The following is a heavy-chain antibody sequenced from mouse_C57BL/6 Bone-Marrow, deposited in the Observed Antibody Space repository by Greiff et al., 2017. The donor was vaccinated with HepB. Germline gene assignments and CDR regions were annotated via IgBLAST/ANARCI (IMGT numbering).Heavy chain of an antibody. V-gene: IGHV1-22*01. D-gene: IGHD2-1*01. CDR1: GYTFTDYN. Sequence: VQLKESGPELVKPGASVKMSCKASGYTFTDYNMHWVKQSHGKSLEWIGYINPNNGGTSYNQKFKGKATLTVNKSSSTAYMELRSLTSEDSAVYYCARGYYDSYAMDYWGQGTSVTVSS. J-gene: IGHJ4*01. CDR3: ARGYYDSYAMDY. CDR2: INPNNGGT.